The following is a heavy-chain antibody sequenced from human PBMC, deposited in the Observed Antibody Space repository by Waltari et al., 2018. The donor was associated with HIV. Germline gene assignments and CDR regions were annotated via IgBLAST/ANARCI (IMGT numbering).Heavy chain of an antibody. D-gene: IGHD2-21*02. J-gene: IGHJ4*02. CDR1: GFSVSSHY. CDR3: ARGFGCGGDCYYFDY. V-gene: IGHV3-53*01. Sequence: EVQLVESGGGLIQPGGSLRLSCAASGFSVSSHYMSWVRQAQGKGLEVVSGCYSGGSAYCAESVKGRLTISRDNSKNTLYLQMSSLRDEDTAVYYCARGFGCGGDCYYFDYWGQGTLVTVSS. CDR2: CYSGGSA.